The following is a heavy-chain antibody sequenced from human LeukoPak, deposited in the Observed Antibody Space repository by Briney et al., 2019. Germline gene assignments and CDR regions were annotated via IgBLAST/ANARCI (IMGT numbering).Heavy chain of an antibody. J-gene: IGHJ5*02. CDR3: ARDLLGWRGKYFDP. CDR2: INPNSGGT. Sequence: ASVKVSCKASGYIFTDYYMHWVRQAPGQELGWMGRINPNSGGTNYAQKFQGRVTMTRDTSISTAYMELNRLRSDDTAVYYCARDLLGWRGKYFDPWGQGTLVTVSS. CDR1: GYIFTDYY. D-gene: IGHD2-15*01. V-gene: IGHV1-2*06.